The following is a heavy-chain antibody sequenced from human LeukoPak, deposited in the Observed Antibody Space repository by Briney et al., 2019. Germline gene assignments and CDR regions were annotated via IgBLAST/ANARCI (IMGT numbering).Heavy chain of an antibody. CDR1: GYTFTGYY. CDR3: ARLRHPPYDFWSGGKCYFDY. V-gene: IGHV1-2*02. J-gene: IGHJ4*02. D-gene: IGHD3-3*01. Sequence: ASVKVSCKASGYTFTGYYMHWVRQAPGQGLEWMGWINPNSGGTNYAQKFQGRVTMTRDTSISTAYMELSRLRSDDTAVYYCARLRHPPYDFWSGGKCYFDYWGQGTLVTVSS. CDR2: INPNSGGT.